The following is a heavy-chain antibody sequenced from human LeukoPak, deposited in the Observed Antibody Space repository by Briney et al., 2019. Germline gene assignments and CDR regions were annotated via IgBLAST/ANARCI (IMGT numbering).Heavy chain of an antibody. V-gene: IGHV3-30*04. CDR1: GFTFSSYA. Sequence: GGSLRLSCAASGFTFSSYAMHWVRQAPGKGLEWVAVISYDGSNKYYADSVKGRFTISRDNSKNTLYLQMNSLRAEDTAVYYSARSGYATFYYYYYYMDVWGKGTTVTVSS. CDR2: ISYDGSNK. CDR3: ARSGYATFYYYYYYMDV. D-gene: IGHD6-25*01. J-gene: IGHJ6*03.